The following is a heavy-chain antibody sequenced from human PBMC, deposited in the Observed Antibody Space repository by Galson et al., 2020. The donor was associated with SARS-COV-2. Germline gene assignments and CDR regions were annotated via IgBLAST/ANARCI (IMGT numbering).Heavy chain of an antibody. Sequence: GGSLRLSCAASGFAFDDYAMHWVRQAPGKGLEWVAGISWNGGSIGYADSVKGRFTISRDNARNSLYLQMNSLRAEDTALYYCTKDRDSAYDRGDWFDPWGQGTLVTVSS. J-gene: IGHJ5*02. CDR1: GFAFDDYA. D-gene: IGHD5-12*01. V-gene: IGHV3-9*01. CDR2: ISWNGGSI. CDR3: TKDRDSAYDRGDWFDP.